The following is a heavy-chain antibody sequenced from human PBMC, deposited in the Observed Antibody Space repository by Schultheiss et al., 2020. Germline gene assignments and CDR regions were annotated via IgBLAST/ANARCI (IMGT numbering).Heavy chain of an antibody. CDR1: GFTFSSSA. CDR2: IKSKTDGGTT. Sequence: GGSLRLSCAASGFTFSSSAMSWFRQAPGKGLEWVGRIKSKTDGGTTDYAAPVKGRFTISRDDSKSIAYLQMNSLKTEDTAVHYCTRAHCSSTACSLAYWGQGTLVTVSS. D-gene: IGHD2-2*01. V-gene: IGHV3-15*01. CDR3: TRAHCSSTACSLAY. J-gene: IGHJ4*02.